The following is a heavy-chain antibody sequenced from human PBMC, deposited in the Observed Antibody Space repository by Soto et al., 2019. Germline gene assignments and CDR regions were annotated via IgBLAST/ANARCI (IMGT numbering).Heavy chain of an antibody. J-gene: IGHJ4*02. Sequence: QVQLQESGPGLVKPSETLSLTCTVSGGSISSYYWSWIRQPPGKGLEWIGYIYYSGSTHYNPSLKSRVTISVDTSKNQFSLKLSSVTAADTAVYYCARSAATVTPDYWGQGTLVTVSS. CDR3: ARSAATVTPDY. D-gene: IGHD4-17*01. CDR1: GGSISSYY. V-gene: IGHV4-59*01. CDR2: IYYSGST.